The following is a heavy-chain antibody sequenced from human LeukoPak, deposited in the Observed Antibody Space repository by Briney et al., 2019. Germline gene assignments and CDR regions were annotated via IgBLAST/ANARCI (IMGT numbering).Heavy chain of an antibody. Sequence: GASVKVSCKASGYTFTSYGISWVRQAPGQGLEWMGWISAYNGNTNYAQKLQGRVTMTTDTSTSTAYMELRILRSDDTAVYYWGRGITMVQGTNYYYYYMDVWGKGTTVTVSS. V-gene: IGHV1-18*01. CDR2: ISAYNGNT. D-gene: IGHD3-10*01. CDR1: GYTFTSYG. J-gene: IGHJ6*03. CDR3: GRGITMVQGTNYYYYYMDV.